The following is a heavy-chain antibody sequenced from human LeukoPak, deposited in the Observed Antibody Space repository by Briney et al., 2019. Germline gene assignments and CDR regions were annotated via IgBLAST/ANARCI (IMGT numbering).Heavy chain of an antibody. J-gene: IGHJ6*02. CDR1: GFTFSS. CDR3: ARDPQHQLLSRHYYYGMDV. Sequence: GGSLRLSCAASGFTFSSMNRVRQAPGKGLEWVSSISSSSSYIYYADSVEGRFTISRDNAKNSLYLQMNSLRAEDTAVYYCARDPQHQLLSRHYYYGMDVWGQGTTVTVSS. V-gene: IGHV3-21*01. D-gene: IGHD2-2*01. CDR2: ISSSSSYI.